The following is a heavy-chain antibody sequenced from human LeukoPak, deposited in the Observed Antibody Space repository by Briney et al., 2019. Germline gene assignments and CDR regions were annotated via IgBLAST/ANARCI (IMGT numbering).Heavy chain of an antibody. Sequence: SGGSLRLSCAASGFTFSSYAMSWVRQAPGKGLEWVSAISGSGGSTYYADSVKGRFTISRDNSKNTLYLQMNSLRAEDTAVYYCAKKPEWHGSGRTYFDYWGQGTLVTVSS. J-gene: IGHJ4*02. V-gene: IGHV3-23*01. D-gene: IGHD3-10*01. CDR1: GFTFSSYA. CDR3: AKKPEWHGSGRTYFDY. CDR2: ISGSGGST.